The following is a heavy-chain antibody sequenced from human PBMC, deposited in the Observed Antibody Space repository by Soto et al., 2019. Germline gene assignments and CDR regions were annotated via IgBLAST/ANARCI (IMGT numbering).Heavy chain of an antibody. Sequence: QVQLQESGPGLVKPSGTLSLTCAVSGGSISSNNWWSWVRQPPGKGLEWIGEIHHTGSTNYNPSLRCRGTTTVDKSKNQFSLRLRCVTAADMAVYYCGRGEGGNSHWYFALWGRGTLVTVSS. J-gene: IGHJ2*01. CDR2: IHHTGST. CDR3: GRGEGGNSHWYFAL. D-gene: IGHD3-16*01. CDR1: GGSISSNNW. V-gene: IGHV4-4*02.